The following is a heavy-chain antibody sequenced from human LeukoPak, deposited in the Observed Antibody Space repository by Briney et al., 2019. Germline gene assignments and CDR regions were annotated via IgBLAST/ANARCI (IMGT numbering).Heavy chain of an antibody. J-gene: IGHJ6*02. D-gene: IGHD3-3*01. V-gene: IGHV3-30*18. CDR1: GFTFSSYG. CDR2: ISYDGSNK. Sequence: PGGSLRLSCAASGFTFSSYGMHWVRQAPGKGLEWVAVISYDGSNKYYADSVKGRFTISRDNSKNTLYLQMNSLRAEDTAVYYCAKGLDYDFWSGYLYYYYGMDVWGLGTTVTVSS. CDR3: AKGLDYDFWSGYLYYYYGMDV.